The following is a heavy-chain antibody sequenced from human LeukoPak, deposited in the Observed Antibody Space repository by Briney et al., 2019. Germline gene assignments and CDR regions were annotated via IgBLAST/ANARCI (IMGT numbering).Heavy chain of an antibody. CDR1: GFTFSSYA. Sequence: PGGSLRLSCAASGFTFSSYATSWVRQAPGKGLEWVSALSGSGGSTYYADSVKGRFTISRDNSKNTLYLQMNSLRAEDTAVYYCAKIGNYDILTGYLFYFDYWGQGTLVTVSS. J-gene: IGHJ4*02. D-gene: IGHD3-9*01. CDR3: AKIGNYDILTGYLFYFDY. V-gene: IGHV3-23*01. CDR2: LSGSGGST.